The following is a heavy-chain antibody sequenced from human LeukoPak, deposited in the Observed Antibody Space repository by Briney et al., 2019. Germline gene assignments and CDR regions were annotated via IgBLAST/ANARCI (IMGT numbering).Heavy chain of an antibody. CDR1: GGSISSYY. CDR3: ARGYSSSWYYGNFDY. J-gene: IGHJ4*02. V-gene: IGHV4-59*01. D-gene: IGHD6-13*01. Sequence: SETLSLTCTVSGGSISSYYWSWIRQPAGKGLEWIGYIYYSGSTNYNPSLKSRVTISVDTSKNQFSLKLSSVTAADTAVYYCARGYSSSWYYGNFDYWGQGTLVTVSS. CDR2: IYYSGST.